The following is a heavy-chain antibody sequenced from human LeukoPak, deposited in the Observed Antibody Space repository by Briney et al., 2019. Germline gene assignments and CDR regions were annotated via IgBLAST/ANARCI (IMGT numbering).Heavy chain of an antibody. V-gene: IGHV1-18*01. CDR2: ISAYNGNT. J-gene: IGHJ6*03. CDR1: GYTFTSYR. Sequence: ASVKVSCKASGYTFTSYRISWVRQAPGQGLEWMGWISAYNGNTNYAQKLQGRVTMTTDTSTSTAYMELRSLRSDDTAVYYCARGATAGRFSLRPTGAYYMDVWGKGTTVTVSS. CDR3: ARGATAGRFSLRPTGAYYMDV. D-gene: IGHD6-13*01.